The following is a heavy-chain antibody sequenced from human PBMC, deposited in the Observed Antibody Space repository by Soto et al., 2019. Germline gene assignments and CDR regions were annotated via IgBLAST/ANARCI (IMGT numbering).Heavy chain of an antibody. CDR1: GFTFSSYA. J-gene: IGHJ1*01. V-gene: IGHV3-23*01. CDR3: AKDPFKFVVVPAAAEYFQH. CDR2: ISGSGGST. Sequence: GWSLRLSCAASGFTFSSYAMSWVRQAPGKGLEWVSAISGSGGSTYYADSVKGRFTISRDNSKNTLYLQMNSLRAEDTAVYYCAKDPFKFVVVPAAAEYFQHWGQGTMVTVYS. D-gene: IGHD2-2*01.